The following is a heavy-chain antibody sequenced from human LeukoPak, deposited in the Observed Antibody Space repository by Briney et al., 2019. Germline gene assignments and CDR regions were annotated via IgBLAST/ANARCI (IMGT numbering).Heavy chain of an antibody. V-gene: IGHV4-31*03. J-gene: IGHJ4*02. CDR1: GGSISSGGYY. CDR2: ICYSGST. D-gene: IGHD3-3*01. CDR3: ARSFRQYYDFWSGYYDFDY. Sequence: SETLSLTCTVPGGSISSGGYYWSWIRQHPGKGLEWIGYICYSGSTYYNPSLKSRVTISVDTSKNQFSLKLSSVTAADTAVYYCARSFRQYYDFWSGYYDFDYWGQGTLVTVSS.